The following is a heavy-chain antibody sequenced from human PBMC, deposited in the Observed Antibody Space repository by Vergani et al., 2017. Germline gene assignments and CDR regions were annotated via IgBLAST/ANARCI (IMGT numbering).Heavy chain of an antibody. CDR1: GFTVSSNY. V-gene: IGHV3-66*02. CDR2: IYSGGST. D-gene: IGHD3-22*01. Sequence: EVQLVESGGGLVQPGGSLRLSCAASGFTVSSNYMSWVRQAPGKGLEWVSVIYSGGSTYYAGSVKGRFTISRDNSKNTLYLQMNSLRAEDTAVYYCARGYYYDSSALMFGGQGTLVTVSS. CDR3: ARGYYYDSSALMF. J-gene: IGHJ1*01.